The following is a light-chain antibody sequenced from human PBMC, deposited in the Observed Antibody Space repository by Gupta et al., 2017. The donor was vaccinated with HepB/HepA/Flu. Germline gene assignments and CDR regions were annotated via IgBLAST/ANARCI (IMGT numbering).Light chain of an antibody. CDR3: SSRDSSGTHVI. V-gene: IGLV3-19*01. CDR1: SLRNYY. Sequence: SSELTQGPAVSVALGQTVRITCQGDSLRNYYADCYQQKPGQAPLLVIYGKNNRPSGIPYRFSGSTSRNTASLTITGAQAEDEADYYCSSRDSSGTHVIFGGGTVLTVL. J-gene: IGLJ2*01. CDR2: GKN.